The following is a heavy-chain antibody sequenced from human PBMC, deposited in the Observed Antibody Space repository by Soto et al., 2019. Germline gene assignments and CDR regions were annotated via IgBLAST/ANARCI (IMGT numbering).Heavy chain of an antibody. D-gene: IGHD1-26*01. CDR3: ARERRSVVGATNWFDP. CDR1: GFTVSSNY. V-gene: IGHV3-53*04. J-gene: IGHJ5*02. CDR2: IYSGGST. Sequence: GGSLRLSCAASGFTVSSNYMSWVRQAPGKGLEWVSVIYSGGSTYYADSVKGRFTISRHNSKNTLYLQMNSLRAEDTAVYYCARERRSVVGATNWFDPWGQGTLVTVSS.